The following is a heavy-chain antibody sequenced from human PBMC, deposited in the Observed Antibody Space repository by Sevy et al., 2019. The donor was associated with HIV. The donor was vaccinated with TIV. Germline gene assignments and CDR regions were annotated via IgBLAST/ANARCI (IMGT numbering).Heavy chain of an antibody. D-gene: IGHD1-26*01. J-gene: IGHJ1*01. CDR1: GFTFSSYA. V-gene: IGHV3-23*01. CDR2: ISGRGGST. CDR3: AKASEVGATKYFQH. Sequence: GGFLRLSCAASGFTFSSYAMSWVRQAPGKGLEWVSAISGRGGSTYYADSVKGRFTISRDNSKNTLYLQMNSLRAEDTAVYYCAKASEVGATKYFQHWGQGTLVTVSS.